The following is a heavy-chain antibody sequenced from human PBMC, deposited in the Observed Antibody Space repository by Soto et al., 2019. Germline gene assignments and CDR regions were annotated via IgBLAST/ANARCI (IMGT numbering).Heavy chain of an antibody. CDR1: GGSISSGGYS. V-gene: IGHV4-30-2*01. CDR3: ARGSSSSGDFANFDY. J-gene: IGHJ4*02. CDR2: IYHSGST. Sequence: SETLSLTCAVSGGSISSGGYSWSWIRQPPGKGLEWIGYIYHSGSTYYNPSLKSRVTISVDRSKNQFSLKLSSVTAADTAVYYGARGSSSSGDFANFDYGGQGTLVTVSS. D-gene: IGHD6-6*01.